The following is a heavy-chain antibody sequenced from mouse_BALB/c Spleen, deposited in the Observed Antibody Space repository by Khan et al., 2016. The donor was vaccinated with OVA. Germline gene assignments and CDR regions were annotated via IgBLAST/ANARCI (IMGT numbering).Heavy chain of an antibody. D-gene: IGHD1-1*02. J-gene: IGHJ3*01. Sequence: QVQLKQSGAELVRPGVSVKISCKASGYTFTDYAMHWVKQRHAKSLEWIGVISTNYGDADYTQKFQGKASTTVDRSSSTVYMELARLTSDDSAIYYCVRGGKFAYWGQGTLVTVSA. CDR3: VRGGKFAY. CDR1: GYTFTDYA. CDR2: ISTNYGDA. V-gene: IGHV1S137*01.